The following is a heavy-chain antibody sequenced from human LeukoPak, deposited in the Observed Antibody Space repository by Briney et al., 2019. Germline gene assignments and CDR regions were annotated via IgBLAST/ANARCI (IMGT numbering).Heavy chain of an antibody. V-gene: IGHV3-21*01. CDR3: ARDLSLPPGIAVAGTVDY. Sequence: PGGSLRLSCAASGFTFSSYSMNWVRQAPGKGLEWVSSISSSSNIYYADSVKGRFTISRDNSKNTLYLQMNSLRAEDTAVYYCARDLSLPPGIAVAGTVDYWGQGTLVTVSS. D-gene: IGHD6-19*01. CDR1: GFTFSSYS. J-gene: IGHJ4*02. CDR2: ISSSSNI.